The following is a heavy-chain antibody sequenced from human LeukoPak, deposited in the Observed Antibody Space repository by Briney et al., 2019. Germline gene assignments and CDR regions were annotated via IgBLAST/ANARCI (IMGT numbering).Heavy chain of an antibody. V-gene: IGHV5-51*01. Sequence: GESLKISCKCSGFDFTAYGIAWVRQMPGKGLEWMGNIYPGGSNGRYSPSFQGQVTMSADKSITTVYLQWSSLKASDTAMYYCARHFHSAGIGFWGQGSLVTVYS. J-gene: IGHJ4*02. CDR1: GFDFTAYG. CDR2: IYPGGSNG. CDR3: ARHFHSAGIGF. D-gene: IGHD2-2*03.